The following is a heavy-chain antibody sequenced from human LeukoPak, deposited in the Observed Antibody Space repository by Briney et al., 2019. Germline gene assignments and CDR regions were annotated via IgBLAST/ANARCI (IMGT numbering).Heavy chain of an antibody. D-gene: IGHD1-26*01. CDR3: ARDLRRGSYYSDYNWFDP. V-gene: IGHV3-21*01. J-gene: IGHJ5*02. CDR2: ISSSSGYI. Sequence: GGSLRLSCAASGFTFSSYSMNWVRQAPGKGLEWVSSISSSSGYIYYADSVKGRFTISRDNAKNSLYLQMNSLRAEDTAVYYCARDLRRGSYYSDYNWFDPWGQGTLVTVSS. CDR1: GFTFSSYS.